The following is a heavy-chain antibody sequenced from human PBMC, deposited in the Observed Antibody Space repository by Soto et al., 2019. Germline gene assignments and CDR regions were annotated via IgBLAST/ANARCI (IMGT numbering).Heavy chain of an antibody. Sequence: GGSLRDPCAASWFTFNSHAMGWVRQAPGKGLEWVSSISAGFTTYDTDSVKGRFTISRDNSKNTLYLQMNSLGAEDTAIYYCAKYPPPGIVVLHLDYCGPGTQVTVSS. CDR3: AKYPPPGIVVLHLDY. D-gene: IGHD3-22*01. CDR2: ISAGFTT. J-gene: IGHJ4*01. V-gene: IGHV3-23*01. CDR1: WFTFNSHA.